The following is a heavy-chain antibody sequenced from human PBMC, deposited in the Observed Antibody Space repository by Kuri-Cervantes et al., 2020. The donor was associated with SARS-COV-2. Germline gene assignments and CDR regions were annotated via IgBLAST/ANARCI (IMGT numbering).Heavy chain of an antibody. J-gene: IGHJ4*02. CDR2: INPSGGST. Sequence: ASVKVSCKASGYTFTSYYMHWVRQAPGQGLEWMGIINPSGGSTSYARKFQGRVTMTRDTSTSTVYMELSSLTSEDTAVYYCARGTIGWEYYFDNWGQGTLVTVSS. D-gene: IGHD2/OR15-2a*01. CDR1: GYTFTSYY. CDR3: ARGTIGWEYYFDN. V-gene: IGHV1-46*01.